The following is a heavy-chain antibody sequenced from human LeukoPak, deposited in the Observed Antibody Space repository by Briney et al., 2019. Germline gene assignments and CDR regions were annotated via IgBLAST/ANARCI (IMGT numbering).Heavy chain of an antibody. CDR3: TRRVATTGIYAFDI. CDR2: IYYSGST. V-gene: IGHV4-59*01. D-gene: IGHD1-1*01. CDR1: GGSISTYY. J-gene: IGHJ3*02. Sequence: SETLSLTCTMSGGSISGGSISTYYWTWIRQPPRKGLEWIGYIYYSGSTNYNPSLKSRVTISLDMSKNQFSLKLNSVTAADTAVYYCTRRVATTGIYAFDIWGQGTMVTVSS.